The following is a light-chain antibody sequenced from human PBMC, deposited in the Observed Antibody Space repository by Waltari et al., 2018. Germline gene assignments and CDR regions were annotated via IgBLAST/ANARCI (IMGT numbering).Light chain of an antibody. CDR2: AAS. V-gene: IGKV1-16*01. CDR3: QQYSTFPPT. CDR1: QAISTF. J-gene: IGKJ4*01. Sequence: DIQMTQSPSSLSPSVGDRVILTCRASQAISTFLAWFQLKPGKAPKSLIYAASTLQTGDSSSFSGSGSGTDFTLTIRSLQPGDCATYYCQQYSTFPPTFGGGTRVEI.